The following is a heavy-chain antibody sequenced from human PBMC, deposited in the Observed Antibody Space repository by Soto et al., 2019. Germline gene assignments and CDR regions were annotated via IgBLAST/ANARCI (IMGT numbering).Heavy chain of an antibody. CDR2: VNHDGYNT. J-gene: IGHJ6*02. CDR3: ARDEGGPDV. CDR1: GFTFSNAW. Sequence: GGSLRLSCRASGFTFSNAWMHWVRRAPGKGLVWVSRVNHDGYNTAYADSVKGRFTISRDNARNILYMQMDSLRVEDTAIYYCARDEGGPDVWGQGTTVTVSS. V-gene: IGHV3-74*01.